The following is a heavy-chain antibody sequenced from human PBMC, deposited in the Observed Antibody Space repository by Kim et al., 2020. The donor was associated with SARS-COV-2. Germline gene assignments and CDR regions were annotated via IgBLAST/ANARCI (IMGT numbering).Heavy chain of an antibody. CDR3: ARDNSDYGDYAGSDYYYGMDV. J-gene: IGHJ6*02. D-gene: IGHD4-17*01. CDR1: GGTFSSYA. CDR2: IIPIFGTA. Sequence: SVKVSCKASGGTFSSYAISWVRQAPGQGLEWMGGIIPIFGTANYAQKFQGRVTITADESTSTAYMELSSLRSEDTAVYYCARDNSDYGDYAGSDYYYGMDVWGQGTTVTVSS. V-gene: IGHV1-69*13.